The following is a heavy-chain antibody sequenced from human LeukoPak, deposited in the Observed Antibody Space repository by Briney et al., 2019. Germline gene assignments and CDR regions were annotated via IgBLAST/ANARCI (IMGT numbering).Heavy chain of an antibody. V-gene: IGHV3-33*01. CDR3: ARDWSRWLQSPYFDY. J-gene: IGHJ4*02. CDR1: GFTFSRYA. Sequence: GGSLRLSCAASGFTFSRYAMHWVRQAPGKGLEWVAVIWYDGSNKYYADSVKGRFTISRDNSKNTLYLQMNSLRAEDTAVYYCARDWSRWLQSPYFDYWGQGTLVTVSS. D-gene: IGHD5-24*01. CDR2: IWYDGSNK.